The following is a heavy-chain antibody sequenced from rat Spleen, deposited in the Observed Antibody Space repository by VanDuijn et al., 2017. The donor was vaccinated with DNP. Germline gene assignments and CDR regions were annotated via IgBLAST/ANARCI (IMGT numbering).Heavy chain of an antibody. Sequence: EVQLVESGGGLVRPGRSLKLSCAASGFIFSNYHMAWVRQAPTKGLEWVASMSHAGGSTNYRDSVKGRFTVSRDNAKSTLYLQMDSLRSEDTATYYCAKPDYWGQGVMVTVSS. CDR2: MSHAGGST. CDR3: AKPDY. V-gene: IGHV5-25*01. J-gene: IGHJ2*01. CDR1: GFIFSNYH.